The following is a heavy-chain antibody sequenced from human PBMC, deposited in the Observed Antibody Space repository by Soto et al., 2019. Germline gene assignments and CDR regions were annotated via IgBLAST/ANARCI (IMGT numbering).Heavy chain of an antibody. CDR2: IWYDGSNK. V-gene: IGHV3-33*01. CDR3: ARDQFEVRGVIGMDV. D-gene: IGHD3-10*01. CDR1: GFTFSSYG. Sequence: QVQLVESGGGVVQPGRSLRLSCAASGFTFSSYGMHWVRQAPGKGLEWVAVIWYDGSNKYYADSVKGRFTISRDNSKNTLYLQMNSLRAEDTAVYYCARDQFEVRGVIGMDVWDQGTTVTVSS. J-gene: IGHJ6*02.